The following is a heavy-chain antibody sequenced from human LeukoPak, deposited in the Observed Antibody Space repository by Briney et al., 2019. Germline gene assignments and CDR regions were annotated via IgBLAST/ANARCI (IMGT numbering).Heavy chain of an antibody. V-gene: IGHV4-59*12. J-gene: IGHJ4*02. CDR1: GGSISSYY. D-gene: IGHD3-22*01. Sequence: SETLSLTCTVSGGSISSYYWSWIRQPPGKGLEWIGYIYYSGSTNYNPSLKSRVTISVDTSKNQFFLKLSSVTAADTAVYYCASTHYYDSSGLFDYWGQGTLVTVSS. CDR2: IYYSGST. CDR3: ASTHYYDSSGLFDY.